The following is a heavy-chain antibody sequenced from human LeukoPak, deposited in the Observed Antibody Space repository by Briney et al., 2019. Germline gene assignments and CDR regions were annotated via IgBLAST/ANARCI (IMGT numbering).Heavy chain of an antibody. D-gene: IGHD6-13*01. CDR3: ARGNTIAAKYYFDY. V-gene: IGHV1-2*02. J-gene: IGHJ4*02. CDR2: INPNSGGT. Sequence: GASVKVSCKASGYTFTGYYMHWVRQAPGPGLEWMGWINPNSGGTNYAQKFQGRVTMTRDTSISTAYMELSRLRSDDTALYYCARGNTIAAKYYFDYWGQGTLVTVSS. CDR1: GYTFTGYY.